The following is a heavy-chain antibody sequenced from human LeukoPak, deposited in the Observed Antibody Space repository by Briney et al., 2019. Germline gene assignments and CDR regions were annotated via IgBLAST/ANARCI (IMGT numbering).Heavy chain of an antibody. J-gene: IGHJ3*02. V-gene: IGHV1-2*04. Sequence: ASVKVSCKASGYTFTGYYMHWVRQAPGQGLEWMGWINPNSGGTNYAQKFQGWVTMTRDTSISTAYMELSRLRSDDTAVYYCARGLERHGTFAFDTWGQGTMVTVSS. CDR2: INPNSGGT. D-gene: IGHD1-1*01. CDR1: GYTFTGYY. CDR3: ARGLERHGTFAFDT.